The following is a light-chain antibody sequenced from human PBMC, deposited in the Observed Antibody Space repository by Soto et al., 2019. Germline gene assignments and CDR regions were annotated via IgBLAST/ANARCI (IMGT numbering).Light chain of an antibody. J-gene: IGKJ2*01. CDR1: QSVSSTY. V-gene: IGKV3-20*01. CDR2: GSS. Sequence: EIVLTQSPGTLSLSPGERATLSCRASQSVSSTYLAWYQQKPGQAPRLLIYGSSSRATGIPDRFSGSGYGTGFTLTISGLEPEDFEVYYCQQYGTSPYTFGQGTKLEIK. CDR3: QQYGTSPYT.